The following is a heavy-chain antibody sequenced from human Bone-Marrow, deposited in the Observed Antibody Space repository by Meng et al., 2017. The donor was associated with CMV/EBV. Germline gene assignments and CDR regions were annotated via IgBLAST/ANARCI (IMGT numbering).Heavy chain of an antibody. Sequence: ASVKVSCKASGYTFTSYDINWVRQATGQGLEWMGWMNPNSGNTGYAQKFQGRVTITRNTSISTAYMELSSLRSEDTAVYYCARVPDYCSSTSCSHDAFDTWGQGTMVTVSS. CDR1: GYTFTSYD. D-gene: IGHD2-2*01. CDR2: MNPNSGNT. J-gene: IGHJ3*02. V-gene: IGHV1-8*03. CDR3: ARVPDYCSSTSCSHDAFDT.